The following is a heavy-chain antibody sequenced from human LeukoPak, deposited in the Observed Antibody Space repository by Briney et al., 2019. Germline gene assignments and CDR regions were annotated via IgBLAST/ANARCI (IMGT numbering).Heavy chain of an antibody. D-gene: IGHD6-19*01. CDR2: INHSGST. Sequence: SETLSLTCAVYGESFSGYYWSWIRQPPGKGLEWIGEINHSGSTNYNPSLKSRVTISVDTSKNQFSLKLSSVTAADTALYYCARVRRKDGSAWFAYFYYNMDVWGKGTTVTVSS. J-gene: IGHJ6*03. CDR1: GESFSGYY. CDR3: ARVRRKDGSAWFAYFYYNMDV. V-gene: IGHV4-34*01.